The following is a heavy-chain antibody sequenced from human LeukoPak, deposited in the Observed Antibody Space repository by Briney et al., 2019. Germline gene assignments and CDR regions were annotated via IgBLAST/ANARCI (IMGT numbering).Heavy chain of an antibody. CDR2: ISGSGGDT. J-gene: IGHJ3*01. CDR3: AKSVVVVVPAALDACDL. CDR1: GFTFSSYA. D-gene: IGHD2-2*01. V-gene: IGHV3-23*01. Sequence: GGSLRLSCAASGFTFSSYAMSWVRQAPGKGLEWVSAISGSGGDTYYADPVKGRFTISRDNSKNTLYLQMNSLRAEDTAVYYCAKSVVVVVPAALDACDLWGQGTMVTVSS.